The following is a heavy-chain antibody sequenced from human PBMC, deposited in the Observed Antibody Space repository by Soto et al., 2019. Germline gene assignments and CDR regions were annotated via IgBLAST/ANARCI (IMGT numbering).Heavy chain of an antibody. V-gene: IGHV3-21*02. CDR1: GFTFRSFT. Sequence: EVQLVESGGGLVKPGGSLRLSCAASGFTFRSFTMNWVRQAPGKGLERVSTISSNSAYIYYTDALRGRFTISRDNAKNSLHLQMNSLRAEDTAVYYCTIDASRDSSARGWFDPWGPGTLVTVSS. CDR3: TIDASRDSSARGWFDP. J-gene: IGHJ5*02. CDR2: ISSNSAYI. D-gene: IGHD6-13*01.